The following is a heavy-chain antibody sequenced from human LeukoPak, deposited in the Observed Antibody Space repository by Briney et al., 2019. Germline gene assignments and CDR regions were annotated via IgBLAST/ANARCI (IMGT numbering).Heavy chain of an antibody. V-gene: IGHV5-51*01. CDR3: ARPTTVVTYDAFDI. J-gene: IGHJ3*02. D-gene: IGHD4-23*01. CDR2: IYPDDSDT. Sequence: GESLKISCKGSGYSFTSYWIGWVRQMPGKGLEWMGIIYPDDSDTTYSPSFQGQVTISVDKSINTAYLQWSSLEASDTAVYYCARPTTVVTYDAFDIWGQGTMVTVSS. CDR1: GYSFTSYW.